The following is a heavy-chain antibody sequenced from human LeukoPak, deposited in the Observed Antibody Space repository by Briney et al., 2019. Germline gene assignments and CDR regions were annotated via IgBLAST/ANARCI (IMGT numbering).Heavy chain of an antibody. V-gene: IGHV1-18*01. J-gene: IGHJ4*02. CDR3: ARKPFIKKPHPLDY. D-gene: IGHD3-10*01. CDR2: ISAYNGNT. CDR1: GYTFTSYG. Sequence: GASVKVSCKASGYTFTSYGISWVRQAPGQGLEWMGWISAYNGNTNYAQKFQGRVTITADESTSTAYMELSSLRSEDTAVYYCARKPFIKKPHPLDYWGQGTLVTVSS.